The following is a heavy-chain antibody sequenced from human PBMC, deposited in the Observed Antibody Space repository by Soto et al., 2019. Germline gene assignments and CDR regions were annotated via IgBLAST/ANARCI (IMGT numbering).Heavy chain of an antibody. D-gene: IGHD3-16*02. V-gene: IGHV4-31*03. CDR2: IYYSGST. CDR1: DGSIRSGGYY. Sequence: PALTYTGSDGSIRSGGYYWRWIRQHPGEGLAGSGYIYYSGSTYYNPSLKSRVTISVDTSKSQFSLKLSSVTAADTAVYYGARDPCMIPFGAVIVHYGMDVWGQGTTVTVSS. J-gene: IGHJ6*02. CDR3: ARDPCMIPFGAVIVHYGMDV.